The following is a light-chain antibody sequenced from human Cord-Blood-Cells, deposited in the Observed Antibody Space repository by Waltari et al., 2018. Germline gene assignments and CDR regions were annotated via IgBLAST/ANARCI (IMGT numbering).Light chain of an antibody. CDR3: QQYNNWPPLT. J-gene: IGKJ4*01. V-gene: IGKV3-15*01. CDR2: GAS. CDR1: QSVSRN. Sequence: EIVMTQSPATLSVSPGERATLSCRASQSVSRNLALYQQKPGQAPRLLIYGASTRATGIPARFSGSGSGTEFTLTISSLQSEDFAVYYCQQYNNWPPLTFSGGTKVEIK.